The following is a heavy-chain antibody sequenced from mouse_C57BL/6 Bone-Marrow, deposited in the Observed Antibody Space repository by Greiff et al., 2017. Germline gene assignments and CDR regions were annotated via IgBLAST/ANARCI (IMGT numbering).Heavy chain of an antibody. CDR3: ARVPYDYDGDLDY. CDR1: GYSFTGYY. D-gene: IGHD2-4*01. V-gene: IGHV1-42*01. J-gene: IGHJ2*01. Sequence: VQLKQSGPELVKPGASVKISCKASGYSFTGYYMNWVKQSPEKSLEWIGEINPSTGGTNYNQKFKAKATLTVDKSSSTAYMQLQSLTSEDSAVYYCARVPYDYDGDLDYWGQGTTLTVSS. CDR2: INPSTGGT.